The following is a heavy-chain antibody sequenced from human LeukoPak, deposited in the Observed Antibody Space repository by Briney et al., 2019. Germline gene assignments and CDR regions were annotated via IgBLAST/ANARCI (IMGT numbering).Heavy chain of an antibody. V-gene: IGHV4-34*01. CDR1: GGSFSGYY. CDR3: ARQHCSSSSCYFDP. D-gene: IGHD2-2*01. J-gene: IGHJ5*02. Sequence: SETLSLTCAVYGGSFSGYYWSWIRHPPGKGLEWIGEINHGGSTNYNPSLKSRVTISVDTSKNQFSLKSSSVTAADTAIYYCARQHCSSSSCYFDPWGQGTLVTVSS. CDR2: INHGGST.